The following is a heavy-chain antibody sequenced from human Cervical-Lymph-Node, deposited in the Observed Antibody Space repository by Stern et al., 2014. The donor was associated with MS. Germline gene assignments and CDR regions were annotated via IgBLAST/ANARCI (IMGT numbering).Heavy chain of an antibody. Sequence: VQLVESGAEVKKPGASVKVSCKASGYTFNSYGISWVRQAPGQGLEWMGWISGSNGTTNDAQKRRVRVTITTATSTCTAYMELRSLRSDDTAVYDCARGLLGSENAFDIWGQGTMVTVSS. V-gene: IGHV1-18*01. J-gene: IGHJ3*02. CDR1: GYTFNSYG. CDR2: ISGSNGTT. D-gene: IGHD2-15*01. CDR3: ARGLLGSENAFDI.